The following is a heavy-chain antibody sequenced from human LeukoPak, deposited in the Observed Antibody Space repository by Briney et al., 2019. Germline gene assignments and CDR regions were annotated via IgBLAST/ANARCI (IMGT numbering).Heavy chain of an antibody. CDR2: IIPILGIA. CDR1: GGTFSSYA. D-gene: IGHD5-18*01. CDR3: ARDDSYGYYYYYGMDV. V-gene: IGHV1-69*04. J-gene: IGHJ6*02. Sequence: SVKVSCKASGGTFSSYAISWVRQAPGQVLEWMGRIIPILGIANYAQKFQGRVTIAADKSTSTAYMELSSLRSEDTAVYYCARDDSYGYYYYYGMDVWGQGTTVTVSS.